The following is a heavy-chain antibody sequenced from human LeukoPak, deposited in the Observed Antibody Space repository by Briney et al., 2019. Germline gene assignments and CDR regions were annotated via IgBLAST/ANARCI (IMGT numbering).Heavy chain of an antibody. CDR2: IDQGGSTK. D-gene: IGHD1-26*01. CDR3: VRDKGGRSGAIYYDAFDV. Sequence: GGSLRLSCAASGFTFSSYAMSWVRQAPGKGLEWVANIDQGGSTKYYVDSLKGRFTISRDNAKNSLYLQMNSLRAEDTAVYYCVRDKGGRSGAIYYDAFDVWGQGTMVTV. J-gene: IGHJ3*01. V-gene: IGHV3-7*01. CDR1: GFTFSSYA.